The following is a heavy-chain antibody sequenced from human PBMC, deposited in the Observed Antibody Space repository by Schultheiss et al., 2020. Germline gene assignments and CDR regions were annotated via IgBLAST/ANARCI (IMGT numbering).Heavy chain of an antibody. Sequence: QPLSLTCTVSRGSVNSGSYYWSWIRQPPGKALEWLALIYWDDDKRYSPSLKSRLTITKDTSKNQVVLTMTNMDPVDTATYYCAHRRGGIAAATCFDYWGQGTLVTVAS. CDR2: IYWDDDK. V-gene: IGHV2-5*08. CDR1: RGSVNSGSYY. CDR3: AHRRGGIAAATCFDY. J-gene: IGHJ4*02. D-gene: IGHD6-13*01.